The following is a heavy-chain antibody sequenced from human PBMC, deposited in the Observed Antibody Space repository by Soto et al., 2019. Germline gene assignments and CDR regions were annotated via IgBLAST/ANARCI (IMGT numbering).Heavy chain of an antibody. Sequence: ASVKVSCKASGYTFTGYYMHWVRQAPGQGLEWMGYINPNNGDTNFARNFQGRVTLTRDTSISTAYMELSRLRSDDTAVYYCARKSNPGYHYYYGLDVWGQGTTVTVSS. D-gene: IGHD4-4*01. J-gene: IGHJ6*02. CDR3: ARKSNPGYHYYYGLDV. V-gene: IGHV1-2*02. CDR2: INPNNGDT. CDR1: GYTFTGYY.